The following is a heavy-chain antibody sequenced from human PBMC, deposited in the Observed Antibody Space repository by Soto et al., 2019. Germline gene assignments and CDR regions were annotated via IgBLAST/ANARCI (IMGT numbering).Heavy chain of an antibody. V-gene: IGHV1-69*13. J-gene: IGHJ6*02. D-gene: IGHD1-26*01. Sequence: SVKVSCKASGGTFSIYALSWVRQAPGQGLEWMGGIIPISGIANYAQKFQGRVTITADESTSTVYMEMSSLRSEDTAEYYCARQEFTDQYYLAIDVWRQGSTVTVP. CDR1: GGTFSIYA. CDR2: IIPISGIA. CDR3: ARQEFTDQYYLAIDV.